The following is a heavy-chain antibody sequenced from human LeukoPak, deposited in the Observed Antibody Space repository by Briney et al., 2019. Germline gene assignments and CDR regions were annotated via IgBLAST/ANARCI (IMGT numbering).Heavy chain of an antibody. CDR2: INPNSGGT. J-gene: IGHJ4*02. D-gene: IGHD6-13*01. Sequence: ASVKVSCKASGYTFTGYYMHWVRQARGQGLEWMGWINPNSGGTNYAQKFQGRVTMTRDTSISTAYMELSRLRSDDTAVYYCARDSGGSSWYSDYWGQGTLVTVSS. CDR1: GYTFTGYY. CDR3: ARDSGGSSWYSDY. V-gene: IGHV1-2*02.